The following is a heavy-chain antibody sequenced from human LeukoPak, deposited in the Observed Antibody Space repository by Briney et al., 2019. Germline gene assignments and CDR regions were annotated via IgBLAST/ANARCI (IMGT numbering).Heavy chain of an antibody. J-gene: IGHJ5*02. D-gene: IGHD3-10*01. CDR3: ARFGQSANWFDP. V-gene: IGHV3-11*06. Sequence: PGGSLRLSCAASGFTFSDYYMSWIRQAPGKGLEWVSYISSSSSYTNYADSVKGRFTISRDNAKNSLYLQMNSLRAEDTAVYYCARFGQSANWFDPWGRGTLVSVSS. CDR1: GFTFSDYY. CDR2: ISSSSSYT.